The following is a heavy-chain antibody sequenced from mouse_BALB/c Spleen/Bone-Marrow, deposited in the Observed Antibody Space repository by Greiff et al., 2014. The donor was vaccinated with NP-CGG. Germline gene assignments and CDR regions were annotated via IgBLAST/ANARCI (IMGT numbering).Heavy chain of an antibody. CDR2: IWAGGST. J-gene: IGHJ1*01. CDR3: ARVYLWYFDV. Sequence: QVQLKESGPGLVAPSRSLSITCTVSGFPLTSYGVHWVRQPPGKGLEWLGVIWAGGSTNYNSALMSRLSISKDYSKSQVFLKMNSLQTDDTAMYYCARVYLWYFDVWGAGTTVTVSS. D-gene: IGHD2-3*01. V-gene: IGHV2-9*02. CDR1: GFPLTSYG.